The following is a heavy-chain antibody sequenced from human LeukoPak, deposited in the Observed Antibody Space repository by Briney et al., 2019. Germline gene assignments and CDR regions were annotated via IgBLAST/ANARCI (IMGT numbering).Heavy chain of an antibody. CDR3: ARRPTGGLDY. D-gene: IGHD3-16*01. CDR2: ISHSGST. J-gene: IGHJ4*02. Sequence: GSLRLSCAASGFTFSSYSMNWVRQPPGKGLEWIGEISHSGSTNYNPSLKSRVTISIDTSKNQFSLKLSSVTAADTAVYYCARRPTGGLDYWGQGTLVTVSS. V-gene: IGHV4-34*01. CDR1: GFTFSSYS.